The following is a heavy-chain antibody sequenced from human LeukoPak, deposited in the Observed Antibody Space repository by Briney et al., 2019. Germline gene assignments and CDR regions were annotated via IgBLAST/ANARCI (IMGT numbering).Heavy chain of an antibody. V-gene: IGHV3-23*01. CDR3: VRLRGGYNYALGPFDF. J-gene: IGHJ4*02. CDR1: GFTFSSYA. D-gene: IGHD5-18*01. Sequence: GGSLRLSCAVSGFTFSSYAMSWVRQAPGKGLEWVSAISGSGSSTYYADSVKGRFTISRDNSKNTLYLQMNSLRAEDTAVYYCVRLRGGYNYALGPFDFWGQGTLVTVSS. CDR2: ISGSGSST.